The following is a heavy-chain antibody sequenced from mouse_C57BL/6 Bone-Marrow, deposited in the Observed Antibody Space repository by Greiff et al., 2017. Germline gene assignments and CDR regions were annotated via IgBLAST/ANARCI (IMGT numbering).Heavy chain of an antibody. CDR2: IHPNSGST. CDR3: AKGWPTTGGHWNFDV. D-gene: IGHD1-1*01. J-gene: IGHJ1*03. V-gene: IGHV1-64*01. CDR1: GYTFTSYW. Sequence: QVQLQQSGAELVKPGASVKLSCKASGYTFTSYWMHWVKQRPGQGLEWIGMIHPNSGSTNYNEKFKSKATLTVDKSSSTAYMQLSSLASEASAVYYCAKGWPTTGGHWNFDVWGTGTTVTVSS.